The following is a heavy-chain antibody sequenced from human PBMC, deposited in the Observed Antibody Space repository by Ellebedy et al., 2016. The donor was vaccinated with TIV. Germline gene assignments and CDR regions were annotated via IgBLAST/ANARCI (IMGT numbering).Heavy chain of an antibody. CDR2: INPSGDVT. CDR1: GFTFSSHY. V-gene: IGHV1-46*01. D-gene: IGHD4-17*01. CDR3: ARDSGDYGPDY. Sequence: ASVKVSCKTSGFTFSSHYIHWVRQAPGQGLEWVGQINPSGDVTKYAQRFHGRVAITRDTSTSTVYMKLSSLRSEDTAVYHRARDSGDYGPDYWGQGTLVTVSA. J-gene: IGHJ4*02.